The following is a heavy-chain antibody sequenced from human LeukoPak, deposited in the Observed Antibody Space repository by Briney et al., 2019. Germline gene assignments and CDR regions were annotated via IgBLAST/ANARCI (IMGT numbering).Heavy chain of an antibody. CDR3: ARDIPPGGYSYGYYFDY. Sequence: PGGSLRLSCAASGFTLSSYWMSWVRQAPGKGLEWVANIKQDGSEKYYVDSVKGRFTISRDNAKNSLYLQMNSLRAEDTAVYYCARDIPPGGYSYGYYFDYWGQGTLVTVSS. J-gene: IGHJ4*02. CDR2: IKQDGSEK. D-gene: IGHD5-18*01. CDR1: GFTLSSYW. V-gene: IGHV3-7*01.